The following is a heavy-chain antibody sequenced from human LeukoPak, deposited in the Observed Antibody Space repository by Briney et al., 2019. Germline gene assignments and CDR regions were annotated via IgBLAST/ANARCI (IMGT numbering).Heavy chain of an antibody. CDR2: INHSGST. D-gene: IGHD5-24*01. CDR3: ARGRWLQFFDY. V-gene: IGHV4-34*01. Sequence: PSETLSLTCAVYGGSFSGYYWSWIRQPPGKGLEWIGEINHSGSTNYNPSLKSRVTISVDTSKNQFSLKLSSVTAADTAVYYCARGRWLQFFDYWGQGTLVTVYS. J-gene: IGHJ4*02. CDR1: GGSFSGYY.